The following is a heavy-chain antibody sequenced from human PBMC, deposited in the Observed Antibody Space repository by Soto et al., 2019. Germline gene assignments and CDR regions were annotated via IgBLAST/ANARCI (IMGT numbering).Heavy chain of an antibody. CDR2: INHSGST. J-gene: IGHJ5*02. D-gene: IGHD6-19*01. V-gene: IGHV4-34*01. CDR3: ARVRQWLVRKGIGWFDP. Sequence: QVQLQQWGAGLLKPSETLSLTCAVYGGSFSGYYWSWIRQPPGKGLEWMGEINHSGSTNYNPSLKSRVTISVDTSKNQFSLKLSSVTAADTAVYYCARVRQWLVRKGIGWFDPWGQGTLVTVSS. CDR1: GGSFSGYY.